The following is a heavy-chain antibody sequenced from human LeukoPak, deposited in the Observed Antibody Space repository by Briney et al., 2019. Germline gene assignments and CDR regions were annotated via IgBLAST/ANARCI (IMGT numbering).Heavy chain of an antibody. CDR1: GFTFSSYA. V-gene: IGHV3-23*01. J-gene: IGHJ4*02. Sequence: GGSLRLSCAASGFTFSSYAMSWFRQAPGRGLEGVSSISGSGGSTYYADSVKGRFTISRDISKNTLYLQMNSLRAEDTAVYYCAKGLLWFGEESYFDYWGQGTLVTVSS. D-gene: IGHD3-10*01. CDR2: ISGSGGST. CDR3: AKGLLWFGEESYFDY.